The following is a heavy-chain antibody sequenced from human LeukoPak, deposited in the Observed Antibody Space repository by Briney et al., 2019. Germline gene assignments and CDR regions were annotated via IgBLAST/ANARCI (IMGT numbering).Heavy chain of an antibody. D-gene: IGHD6-13*01. Sequence: PSETLSLTCVVSGGSVSGYYWGWIRQPPGRGLEWIGYVYYSGSTNYNPSFKSRITISVDTSKNQFSLKLSSVTAADTAVYYCARSPGIAAAGANWFDPWGQGTLVTVSS. CDR3: ARSPGIAAAGANWFDP. V-gene: IGHV4-59*08. CDR2: VYYSGST. J-gene: IGHJ5*02. CDR1: GGSVSGYY.